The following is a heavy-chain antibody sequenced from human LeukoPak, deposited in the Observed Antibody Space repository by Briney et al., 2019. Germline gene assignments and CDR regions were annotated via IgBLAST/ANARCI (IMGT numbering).Heavy chain of an antibody. CDR3: AKPARTDAFDI. J-gene: IGHJ3*02. CDR2: ISSGGNT. D-gene: IGHD1-14*01. Sequence: GGSLRLSCAASGFTFDDYGMSWVRQAPGKGLEWVSAISSGGNTYYADSVKGRFTISRDNSKNTLYLQMNSLRAEDTAVYYCAKPARTDAFDIWGQGTMITVSS. CDR1: GFTFDDYG. V-gene: IGHV3-23*01.